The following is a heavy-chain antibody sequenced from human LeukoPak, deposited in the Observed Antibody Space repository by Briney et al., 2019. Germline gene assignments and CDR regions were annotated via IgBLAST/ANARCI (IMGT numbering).Heavy chain of an antibody. D-gene: IGHD3-22*01. V-gene: IGHV3-7*01. CDR1: GFTFSSYW. Sequence: GGSLRLSCAASGFTFSSYWMSWVRQAPGKGLEWVANIKQDGSEKYYVDSVKGRFTIYRDNAKNSLYLQMNSLRAEDTAVYYCARDRRRVKYYYDSSGYYWGQGTLVTVSS. CDR2: IKQDGSEK. J-gene: IGHJ4*02. CDR3: ARDRRRVKYYYDSSGYY.